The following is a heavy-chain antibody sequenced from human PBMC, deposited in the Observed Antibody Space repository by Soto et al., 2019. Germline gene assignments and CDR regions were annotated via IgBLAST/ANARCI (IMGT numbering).Heavy chain of an antibody. CDR2: MEPSTGRT. D-gene: IGHD1-26*01. V-gene: IGHV1-8*02. J-gene: IGHJ4*02. CDR1: GYTFTGTFTGYY. CDR3: ARGVSAGVDY. Sequence: QVLLVQSGAEVTKPGASVKVSCKASGYTFTGTFTGYYIHWVRQAPGQGLEWMGWMEPSTGRTGYAQKFQGRVTMTRDTSINTAYMELTTLTSDDTAFYYCARGVSAGVDYWGQGTLVTVSS.